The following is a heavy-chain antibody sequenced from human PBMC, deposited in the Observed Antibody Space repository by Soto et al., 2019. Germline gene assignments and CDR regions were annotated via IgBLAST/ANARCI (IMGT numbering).Heavy chain of an antibody. J-gene: IGHJ6*02. CDR3: ARDLWGYCGNDCYPLDV. Sequence: PSETLSLTCTVSGGSISRDYWSWIRQPPGKGLEWIGYMYNTGSTVYNPPFKRRVTISVDTSKNQFSLTLNSGTAADTAVYYCARDLWGYCGNDCYPLDVWGQGTTVIVSS. CDR1: GGSISRDY. CDR2: MYNTGST. V-gene: IGHV4-59*01. D-gene: IGHD2-21*02.